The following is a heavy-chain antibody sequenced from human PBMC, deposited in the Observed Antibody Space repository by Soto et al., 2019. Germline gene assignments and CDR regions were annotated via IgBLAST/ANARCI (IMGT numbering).Heavy chain of an antibody. V-gene: IGHV2-5*02. CDR3: AHSREEAYGCPDAFDI. D-gene: IGHD4-17*01. CDR2: ICWDDDK. CDR1: GLSLSTSGVG. J-gene: IGHJ3*02. Sequence: SGPTLVNPTQTLTLTGTFSGLSLSTSGVGVGWIRQPPGNALEWLALICWDDDKRYSPSLXXRLTITKDKSKNQVVLTVTNMDPVDTATYYCAHSREEAYGCPDAFDIWGQGTMVTVS.